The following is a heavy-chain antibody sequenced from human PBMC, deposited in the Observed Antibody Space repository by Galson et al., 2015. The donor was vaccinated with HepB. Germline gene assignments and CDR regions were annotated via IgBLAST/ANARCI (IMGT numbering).Heavy chain of an antibody. D-gene: IGHD3-10*01. CDR1: GYSFTSYW. CDR2: IDPSDSYT. V-gene: IGHV5-10-1*01. CDR3: ARLGGSGSYYNQGSMYYYMDV. J-gene: IGHJ6*03. Sequence: QSGAEVKKPGESLKISCKGSGYSFTSYWIGWVRQMPGKGLEWMGRIDPSDSYTNYSPSFQGHVTISADKSISTAYLQWSSLKASDTAMYYCARLGGSGSYYNQGSMYYYMDVWGKGTTVTVSS.